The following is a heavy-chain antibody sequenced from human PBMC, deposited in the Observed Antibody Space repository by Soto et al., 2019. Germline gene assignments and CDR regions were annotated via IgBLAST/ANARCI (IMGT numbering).Heavy chain of an antibody. D-gene: IGHD6-13*01. CDR3: ATEPVESIWRIGSWGIDN. CDR1: GFTFTNYV. Sequence: QVHLVESGGGVVQPGRSLRLSCATSGFTFTNYVMHWVRQTPGKGLAWVANVWSDGRQQWYAELAKGRLTIARDNSENTVSLQMNSLSVEDTAVYYCATEPVESIWRIGSWGIDNWGQGTLVTVSS. J-gene: IGHJ4*02. CDR2: VWSDGRQQ. V-gene: IGHV3-33*03.